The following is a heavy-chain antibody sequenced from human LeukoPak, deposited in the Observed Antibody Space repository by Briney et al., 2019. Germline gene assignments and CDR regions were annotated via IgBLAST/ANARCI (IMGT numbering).Heavy chain of an antibody. D-gene: IGHD4-17*01. CDR2: IYPGESIYASENT. CDR1: GVSISAYY. CDR3: ARDPTTVTTIFDS. V-gene: IGHV4-4*07. Sequence: SETLSLTCSVSGVSISAYYWSWIRQPAGRGLEWIGRIYPGESIYASENTNYNPSLKSRVSMSGDTSKNQVSLKLRSVTAADTAVYYCARDPTTVTTIFDSWGQGTLVTVSS. J-gene: IGHJ4*02.